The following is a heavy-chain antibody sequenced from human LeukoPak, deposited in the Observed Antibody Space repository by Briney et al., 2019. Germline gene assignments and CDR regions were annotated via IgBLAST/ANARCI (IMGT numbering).Heavy chain of an antibody. Sequence: ASVKVSCKASGGTFTSYAISWVRQAPGQGLEWMGRIIPIFGTANYAQKFQGRVTITTDESTSTAYMELSSLRSEDTAVYYCARDLYYYDSSGYSPYYFDYWGQGTLVTVSS. D-gene: IGHD3-22*01. CDR2: IIPIFGTA. J-gene: IGHJ4*02. V-gene: IGHV1-69*05. CDR3: ARDLYYYDSSGYSPYYFDY. CDR1: GGTFTSYA.